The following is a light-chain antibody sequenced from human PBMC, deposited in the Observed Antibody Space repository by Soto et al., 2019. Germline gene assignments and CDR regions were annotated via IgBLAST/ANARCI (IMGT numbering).Light chain of an antibody. CDR3: QQYDSSLWT. Sequence: EIVLTQSPGTLSLSPGERATLSCRASQSVSSSFLAWYQQKPGQAPRLLIYGASSRATGIPDRFSGSGSGTDFTLTISRLEPEDFALYYCQQYDSSLWTFGQGTKVEIK. CDR2: GAS. J-gene: IGKJ1*01. V-gene: IGKV3-20*01. CDR1: QSVSSSF.